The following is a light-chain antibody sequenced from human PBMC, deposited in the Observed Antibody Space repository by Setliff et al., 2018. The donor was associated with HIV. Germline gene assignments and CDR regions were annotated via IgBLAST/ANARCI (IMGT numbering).Light chain of an antibody. CDR1: SSDIGGYKY. CDR2: DVS. V-gene: IGLV2-14*03. Sequence: QSAMTQPASVSGSPGQSITISCNGTSSDIGGYKYVYWYQQHPGKAPKLMIYDVSNRPSGVSNRFSGSKSGNTASLTISGLQAEDEAYYYCSSYTSSSTNVLFGGGTKVTVL. CDR3: SSYTSSSTNVL. J-gene: IGLJ2*01.